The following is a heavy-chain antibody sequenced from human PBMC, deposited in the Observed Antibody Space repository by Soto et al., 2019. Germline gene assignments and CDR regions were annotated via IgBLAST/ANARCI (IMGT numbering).Heavy chain of an antibody. D-gene: IGHD1-26*01. J-gene: IGHJ6*02. CDR2: ISGSGGST. CDR1: GFTFSSYA. V-gene: IGHV3-23*01. CDR3: AKGNRVGADYYYGLDV. Sequence: EVPLLESGGGLVQPGGSPRLSCAASGFTFSSYAMNWVRQAPGKGLERVSGISGSGGSTDYADSVKGRFTISRDNSKNTLYLQMNSLRAEDTAVYYCAKGNRVGADYYYGLDVWGQGTTVTVSS.